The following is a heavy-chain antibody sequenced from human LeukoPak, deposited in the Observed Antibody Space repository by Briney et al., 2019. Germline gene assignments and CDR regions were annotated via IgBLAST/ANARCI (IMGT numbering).Heavy chain of an antibody. V-gene: IGHV3-7*01. Sequence: PGRSLRLSCTGSGLMFGDFGLSWFRQAPGKGLEWVANIKQDGSEKYYVNSVKGRFTISRDNAKNSLYLQMNSLRAEDTAIYYCAREDDWNYEDYWGQGTLVTVSS. CDR1: GLMFGDFG. J-gene: IGHJ4*02. D-gene: IGHD1-7*01. CDR3: AREDDWNYEDY. CDR2: IKQDGSEK.